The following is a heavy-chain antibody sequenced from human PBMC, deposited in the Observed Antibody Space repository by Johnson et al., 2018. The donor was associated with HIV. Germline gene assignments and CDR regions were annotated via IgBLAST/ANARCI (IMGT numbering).Heavy chain of an antibody. J-gene: IGHJ3*02. Sequence: QVQLVESGGGVVQPGTSLRLSCAASGFTFSSFAMHWVRQAPGKGLEWMAFISYDGSNKYFTDSVRGRFTISRDNSKNTLYLQVTSLRTEDTAMYYCAKDRGGSHQSGHDAFHIWGQGTMVTVSS. CDR3: AKDRGGSHQSGHDAFHI. V-gene: IGHV3-30-3*01. D-gene: IGHD1-26*01. CDR1: GFTFSSFA. CDR2: ISYDGSNK.